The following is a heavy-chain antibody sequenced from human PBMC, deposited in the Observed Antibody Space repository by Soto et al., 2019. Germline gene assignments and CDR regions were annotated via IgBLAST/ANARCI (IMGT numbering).Heavy chain of an antibody. CDR3: VKGEYYYDSSGYYPFDY. V-gene: IGHV3-64D*06. CDR1: GFTFSIYA. J-gene: IGHJ4*02. D-gene: IGHD3-22*01. CDR2: ISINGGST. Sequence: GGSLRLCCSASGFTFSIYAVHWVRQAPGKGLEYVSSISINGGSTHYADSVKGRFTISRDNSKNTQYLQMSSLRADDTALYYCVKGEYYYDSSGYYPFDYWGQGTLVTVS.